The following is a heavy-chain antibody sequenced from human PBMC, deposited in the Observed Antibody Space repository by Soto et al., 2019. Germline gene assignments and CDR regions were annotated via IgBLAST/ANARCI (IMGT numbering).Heavy chain of an antibody. J-gene: IGHJ3*01. Sequence: EVQLVDSGGGLVQPGGSLRLSCAASEFTFRSYWMHWVRQSPGKGLVWVSRICGDGSSTTYADSVRGRFTISRDNAKNTVYLQMDSLRAEDTAVYYCARSLPGTYGAFDLWGQGTMVTVSS. CDR2: ICGDGSST. V-gene: IGHV3-74*01. CDR1: EFTFRSYW. CDR3: ARSLPGTYGAFDL. D-gene: IGHD1-7*01.